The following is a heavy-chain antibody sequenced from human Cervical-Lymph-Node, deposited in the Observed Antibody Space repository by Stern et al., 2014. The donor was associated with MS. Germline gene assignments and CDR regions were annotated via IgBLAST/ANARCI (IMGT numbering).Heavy chain of an antibody. D-gene: IGHD3-22*01. J-gene: IGHJ4*02. CDR2: INPTGGST. CDR1: GYTFTAYY. V-gene: IGHV1-46*01. Sequence: VQLVESGAEVKKPGASVKISCKASGYTFTAYYLYWVRQASGQGLEWMGIINPTGGSTTYAQTFQGRVTMTADTSTSTVYMDLSSLTSEDTAIYYCARAGSGNSNYFDYGGQGTLVTVS. CDR3: ARAGSGNSNYFDY.